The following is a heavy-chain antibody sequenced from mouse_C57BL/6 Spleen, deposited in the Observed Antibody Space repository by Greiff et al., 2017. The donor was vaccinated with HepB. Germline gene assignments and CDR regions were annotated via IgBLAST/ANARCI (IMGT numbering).Heavy chain of an antibody. Sequence: EVQRVESGGGLVQPGGSLKLSCAASGFTFSDYGMAWVRQAPRKGPEWVAFISNLAYSIYYADTVTGRFTISRENAKNTLYLEMSSLRSEDTAMYYCARRETAQATWFAYWSQGTLVTVSA. CDR1: GFTFSDYG. CDR3: ARRETAQATWFAY. V-gene: IGHV5-15*01. D-gene: IGHD3-2*02. CDR2: ISNLAYSI. J-gene: IGHJ3*01.